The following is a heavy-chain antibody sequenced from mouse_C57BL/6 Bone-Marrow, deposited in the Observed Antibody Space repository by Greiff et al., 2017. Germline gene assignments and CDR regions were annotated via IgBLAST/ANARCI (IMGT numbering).Heavy chain of an antibody. CDR3: ARSLYSNDRTVYAMDY. CDR1: GFTFTDYY. V-gene: IGHV7-3*01. D-gene: IGHD2-12*01. Sequence: EVQVVESGGGLVQPGGSLSLSCAASGFTFTDYYMSWVRQPPGKALEWLGFIRNKANGYTTEYSASVKGRFTISRDNSQSILYLQMNALRAEDSATYYCARSLYSNDRTVYAMDYWGQGTSVTVSS. CDR2: IRNKANGYTT. J-gene: IGHJ4*01.